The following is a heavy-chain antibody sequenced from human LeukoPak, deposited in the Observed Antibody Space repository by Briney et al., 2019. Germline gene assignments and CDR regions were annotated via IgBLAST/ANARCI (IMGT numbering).Heavy chain of an antibody. D-gene: IGHD6-13*01. CDR3: ARASPSYSSSWYYYYYMDV. J-gene: IGHJ6*03. V-gene: IGHV1-69*05. CDR2: LIPIFGTA. CDR1: GGTFSSYA. Sequence: ASVKVSCKASGGTFSSYAISWVRQAPGQGLEWMGGLIPIFGTANYAQKFQGRVTITTDESTSTAYMELSSLRSEDTAVYYCARASPSYSSSWYYYYYMDVWGKGTTVTVSS.